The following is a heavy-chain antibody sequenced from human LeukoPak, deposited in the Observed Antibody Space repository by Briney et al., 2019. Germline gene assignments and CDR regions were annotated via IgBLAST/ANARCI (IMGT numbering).Heavy chain of an antibody. Sequence: GASVKVSCTASGYTFTSYYMHWVRQAPGQGLEWMGIINPSGGSTSYAQKFQGRVTMTRDTSTSTVYMELSSLRSEDTAVYYCARGTMVAATPNNWFDPWGQGTLVTVSS. CDR2: INPSGGST. D-gene: IGHD2-15*01. CDR1: GYTFTSYY. J-gene: IGHJ5*02. CDR3: ARGTMVAATPNNWFDP. V-gene: IGHV1-46*01.